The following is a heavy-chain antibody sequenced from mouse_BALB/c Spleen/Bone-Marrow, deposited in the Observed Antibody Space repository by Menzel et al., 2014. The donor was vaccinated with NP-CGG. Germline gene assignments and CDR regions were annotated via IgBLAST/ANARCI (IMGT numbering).Heavy chain of an antibody. J-gene: IGHJ4*01. CDR2: IWGDGST. D-gene: IGHD2-4*01. CDR1: GFSLTGYG. V-gene: IGHV2-6-7*01. CDR3: ARGEDYDDYYAMDY. Sequence: VKLVESGPGLVSPSQSLSITCTVSGFSLTGYGVNWVRQPPGKGLEWLGMIWGDGSTDYNSALKSRLSISKDNSKSQVFLKMNSLQTDDTARYYCARGEDYDDYYAMDYWGQGTSVTVSS.